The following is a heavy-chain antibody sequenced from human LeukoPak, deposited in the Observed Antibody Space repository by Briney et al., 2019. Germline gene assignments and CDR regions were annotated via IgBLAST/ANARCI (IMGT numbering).Heavy chain of an antibody. CDR2: FDCDGDD. Sequence: SGPTLVNPTQTLTLTFTFSGFSFKTPKMCLGSSRQPPGKALEWVGHFDCDGDDFYRTSLQTTLAIPLVATENQVLHAVTAVDSIDTGTDYCARAQVQEDGGNDSNYNYLDVWGEGTTVTVSS. CDR3: ARAQVQEDGGNDSNYNYLDV. D-gene: IGHD4-23*01. CDR1: GFSFKTPKMC. J-gene: IGHJ6*03. V-gene: IGHV2-70*17.